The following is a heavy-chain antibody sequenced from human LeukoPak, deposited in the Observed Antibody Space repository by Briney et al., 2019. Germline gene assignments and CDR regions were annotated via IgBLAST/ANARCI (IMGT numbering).Heavy chain of an antibody. CDR2: INPNSGGT. Sequence: ASVKVSCKASGYTFTGYYMHWVRQAPGQGLEWTGWINPNSGGTNYAQKFQGRVTMTRDTSISTAYMELSRLRSDDTAVYSCARRDLFMAQEDFDYWGQGTLVTVSS. CDR1: GYTFTGYY. D-gene: IGHD5-24*01. V-gene: IGHV1-2*02. J-gene: IGHJ4*02. CDR3: ARRDLFMAQEDFDY.